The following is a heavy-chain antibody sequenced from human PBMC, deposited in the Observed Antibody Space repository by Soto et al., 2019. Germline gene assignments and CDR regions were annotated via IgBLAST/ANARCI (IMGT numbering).Heavy chain of an antibody. D-gene: IGHD1-7*01. V-gene: IGHV3-23*01. Sequence: GGSLRLSCAASGFTFSSYAMSWVRQAPGKGLEWVSAISGSGGSTYYADSVKGRFTISRDNSKNTLYLQMNSLRAEDTAVYYCAKDRSGSRSRYNWNYETYYYYGMDVWGQGTTVTVS. CDR3: AKDRSGSRSRYNWNYETYYYYGMDV. CDR2: ISGSGGST. J-gene: IGHJ6*02. CDR1: GFTFSSYA.